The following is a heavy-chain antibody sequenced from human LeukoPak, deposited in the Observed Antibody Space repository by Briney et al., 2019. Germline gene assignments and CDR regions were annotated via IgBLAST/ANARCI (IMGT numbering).Heavy chain of an antibody. CDR2: INPSGGST. CDR3: ARGGATYYDFWSGAFDI. D-gene: IGHD3-3*01. V-gene: IGHV1-46*03. J-gene: IGHJ3*02. Sequence: GSSVKVSCKASGGTFTSYYMHWVRQAPGQGLEWMGIINPSGGSTSYAQKFQGRVTMTRDTSTSTVYMELSSLRSEDTAVYYCARGGATYYDFWSGAFDIWGQGTMVTVSS. CDR1: GGTFTSYY.